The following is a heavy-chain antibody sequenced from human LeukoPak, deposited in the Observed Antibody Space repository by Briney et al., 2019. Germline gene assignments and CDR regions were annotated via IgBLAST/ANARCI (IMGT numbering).Heavy chain of an antibody. Sequence: GASLRLSCAASGFTFSNYAMSWVRQAPGKGLEWVSSISSSSSYIYYADSVKGRFTISRDNAKNSLYLQMNSLRAEDTAVYYCARENLQLGFGYWGQGTLVTVSS. D-gene: IGHD5-18*01. J-gene: IGHJ4*02. CDR3: ARENLQLGFGY. CDR1: GFTFSNYA. V-gene: IGHV3-21*01. CDR2: ISSSSSYI.